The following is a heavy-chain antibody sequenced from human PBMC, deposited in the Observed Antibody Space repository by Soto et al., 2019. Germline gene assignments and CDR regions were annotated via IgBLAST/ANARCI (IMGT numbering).Heavy chain of an antibody. CDR1: GYSFTSYW. D-gene: IGHD3-9*01. Sequence: GESLKISCKGSGYSFTSYWIGWVRQMPGKGLEWMGIIYPGDSDTRYSPSFQGQVTISADKSISTAYLQWSSLKASDTAMYYCARHLGETGKTYYYYYGMDVWGQGTTVTVSS. CDR3: ARHLGETGKTYYYYYGMDV. J-gene: IGHJ6*02. CDR2: IYPGDSDT. V-gene: IGHV5-51*01.